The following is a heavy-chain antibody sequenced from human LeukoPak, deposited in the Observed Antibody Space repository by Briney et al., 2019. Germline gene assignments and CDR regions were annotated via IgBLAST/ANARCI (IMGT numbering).Heavy chain of an antibody. Sequence: SETLSLTCTVSGGSISSYYWSWIRQPTGKGLEWIGRIYTNGSTNYNPSLKSRVTISVDKSKNQFSLKLSSVTAADTAVYYCARGYSSSWPLDYWGQGTLVTVSS. CDR3: ARGYSSSWPLDY. CDR1: GGSISSYY. D-gene: IGHD6-13*01. V-gene: IGHV4-4*07. J-gene: IGHJ4*02. CDR2: IYTNGST.